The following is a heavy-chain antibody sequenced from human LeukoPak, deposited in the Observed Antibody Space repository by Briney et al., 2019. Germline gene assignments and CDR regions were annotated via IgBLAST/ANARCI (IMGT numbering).Heavy chain of an antibody. CDR2: IYYSGST. J-gene: IGHJ5*02. V-gene: IGHV4-39*01. CDR1: GGSISSSNSH. CDR3: ARGGALRRNWFDP. D-gene: IGHD4-17*01. Sequence: PSETLSLTCTVSGGSISSSNSHWSWVRQPPGKGLEWIGSIYYSGSTYYNPSLKSRVTISADTSKNQFSLRLSSVTAADTAVYYCARGGALRRNWFDPWGQGTLVTVSS.